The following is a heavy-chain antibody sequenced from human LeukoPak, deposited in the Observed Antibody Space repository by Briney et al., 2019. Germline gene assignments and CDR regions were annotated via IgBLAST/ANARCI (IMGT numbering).Heavy chain of an antibody. Sequence: GGSLRLSCTASGFTFTTYWMSWVRQAPGKGLEWVSAISGSGGSTYYADSVKGRFTISRDNSKNTLYLQMNSLRAEDTAVYYCAKDRPFTYCSGGSCYFDYWGQGTLVTVSS. CDR3: AKDRPFTYCSGGSCYFDY. D-gene: IGHD2-15*01. V-gene: IGHV3-23*01. J-gene: IGHJ4*02. CDR2: ISGSGGST. CDR1: GFTFTTYW.